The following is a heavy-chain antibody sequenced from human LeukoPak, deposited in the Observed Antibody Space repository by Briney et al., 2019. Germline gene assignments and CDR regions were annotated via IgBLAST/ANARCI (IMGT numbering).Heavy chain of an antibody. D-gene: IGHD3-22*01. CDR1: GGSISSSNW. CDR2: IYHSGST. CDR3: ARLQRITMNAFDI. J-gene: IGHJ3*02. Sequence: PSGTLSLTCAVSGGSISSSNWWSWVRQPPGKGLEWIGEIYHSGSTNYNPSLKSRDTISVDKSKNQFSLKLSSVTAADTAVYFCARLQRITMNAFDIWGQGTMVTVSS. V-gene: IGHV4-4*02.